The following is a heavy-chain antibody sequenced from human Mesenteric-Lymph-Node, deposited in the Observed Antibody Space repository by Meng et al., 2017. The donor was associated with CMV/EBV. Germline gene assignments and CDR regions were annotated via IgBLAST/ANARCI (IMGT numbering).Heavy chain of an antibody. Sequence: SETLSLTCTVSGGSISSSSYYWGWIRQPPGKGLEWIGSIYYSGSTYYNPSLKSRVTISVDTSKNQFSLKLSSVTAADTAVYYCARFFPGRYDFWSGYYKYLGGHFDYWGQGTLVTVSS. V-gene: IGHV4-39*07. CDR3: ARFFPGRYDFWSGYYKYLGGHFDY. J-gene: IGHJ4*02. CDR1: GGSISSSSYY. D-gene: IGHD3-3*01. CDR2: IYYSGST.